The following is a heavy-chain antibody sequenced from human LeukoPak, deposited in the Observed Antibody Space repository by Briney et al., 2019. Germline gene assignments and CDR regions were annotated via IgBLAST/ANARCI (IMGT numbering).Heavy chain of an antibody. CDR3: GRADSSSWYGSLSHYYYYYMDV. V-gene: IGHV1-8*01. Sequence: ASVKVSCKASGYTFTSYDINWVRQATGQGLEWMGWMNPNSGNTGYAQKFQGRVTMTRNTSISTAYMELSSLRSEDTAVYYCGRADSSSWYGSLSHYYYYYMDVWGKGTTVTVSS. D-gene: IGHD6-13*01. CDR1: GYTFTSYD. CDR2: MNPNSGNT. J-gene: IGHJ6*03.